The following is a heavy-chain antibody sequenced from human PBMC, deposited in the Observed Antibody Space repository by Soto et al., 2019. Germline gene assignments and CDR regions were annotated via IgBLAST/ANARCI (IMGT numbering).Heavy chain of an antibody. D-gene: IGHD3-16*02. CDR2: ISGSGGST. CDR1: GFTFSSYA. CDR3: AKNSGELSFFWFDP. Sequence: GGSLRLSCAASGFTFSSYAMSWVRQAPGKGLEWVSAISGSGGSTYYADSVKGRFTISRDNSKNTLYLQMDSLRAEDTAVYYCAKNSGELSFFWFDPWGQGTLVTVSS. V-gene: IGHV3-23*01. J-gene: IGHJ5*02.